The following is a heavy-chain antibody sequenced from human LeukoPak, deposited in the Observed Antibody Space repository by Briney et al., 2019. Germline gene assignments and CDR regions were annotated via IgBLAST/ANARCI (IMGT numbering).Heavy chain of an antibody. CDR2: INPNSGGT. J-gene: IGHJ4*02. V-gene: IGHV1-2*02. Sequence: GASVKVSCKASGYTFTGYYMHWVRQAPGQGLEWMGWINPNSGGTNYAQKFQGRVTMTRDTSISTAYMELSRLRSDDTAVYYCARVSGEQQLESLFDYWGQGTLVTVSS. CDR3: ARVSGEQQLESLFDY. D-gene: IGHD6-13*01. CDR1: GYTFTGYY.